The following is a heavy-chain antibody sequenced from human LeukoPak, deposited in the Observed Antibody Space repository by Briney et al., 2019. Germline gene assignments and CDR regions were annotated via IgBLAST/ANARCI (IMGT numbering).Heavy chain of an antibody. CDR3: ASSGYDLYYFDY. Sequence: SETLSLTCTVSGGSISSGDYYWSWIRQPPGKGLEWIGYIYYSGSTYYNPSLKSRVTISVDTSKNQFSLKLSSVTAADTAVYYCASSGYDLYYFDYWGQGTLVTVSS. V-gene: IGHV4-30-4*02. D-gene: IGHD5-12*01. J-gene: IGHJ4*02. CDR2: IYYSGST. CDR1: GGSISSGDYY.